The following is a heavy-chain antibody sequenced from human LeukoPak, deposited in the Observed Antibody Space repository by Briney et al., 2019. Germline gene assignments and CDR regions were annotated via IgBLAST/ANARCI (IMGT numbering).Heavy chain of an antibody. V-gene: IGHV4-34*01. Sequence: PSETLSLTCAVYGGSFSGYYWRWIRQPPGKGLEWIGEINHSGSTNYNPSLKSRVTISVDTSKNQFSLKLSSVTAADTAVYYCAREMVRPGGAKDDYWGQGTLVTVSS. D-gene: IGHD3-10*01. J-gene: IGHJ4*02. CDR3: AREMVRPGGAKDDY. CDR1: GGSFSGYY. CDR2: INHSGST.